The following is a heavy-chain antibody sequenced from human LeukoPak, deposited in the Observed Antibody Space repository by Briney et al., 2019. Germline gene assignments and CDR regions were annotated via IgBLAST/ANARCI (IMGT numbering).Heavy chain of an antibody. CDR1: GFTFSSYG. Sequence: GGSLRLSCAASGFTFSSYGMNWVRQAPGKGLEWVANIKQGGSEKYYVDSVKGRFTISRDNAKNSLYLQMNSLRAEDTAVYYCARADYDYVWGSYRQYYFDYWGQGTLVTVSS. CDR3: ARADYDYVWGSYRQYYFDY. J-gene: IGHJ4*02. V-gene: IGHV3-7*01. D-gene: IGHD3-16*02. CDR2: IKQGGSEK.